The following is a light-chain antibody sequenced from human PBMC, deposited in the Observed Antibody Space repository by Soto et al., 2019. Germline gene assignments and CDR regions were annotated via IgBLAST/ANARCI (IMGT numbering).Light chain of an antibody. CDR3: QRYGSSPPFT. V-gene: IGKV3-20*01. Sequence: EIVLTQSPGTLPLYPGERATLSCRASQRISSRYLAWYQQKTGQAPRLLISGASTRATGIPDRFSGSGSGTDFTLTISRLEPEDFAVYFCQRYGSSPPFTFGQGTKVEI. CDR1: QRISSRY. CDR2: GAS. J-gene: IGKJ2*01.